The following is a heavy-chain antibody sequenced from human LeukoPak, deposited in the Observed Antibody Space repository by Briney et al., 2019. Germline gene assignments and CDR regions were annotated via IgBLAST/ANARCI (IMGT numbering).Heavy chain of an antibody. CDR3: ARPLPNCYDSSAYYSWIDF. Sequence: GGSLRLSCAASGFIFSDFSMNWVCQAPGKGLEWGSYITASSGAIYYAVSVKGRFTISRDNAKNSLYLHMNSLRAEDTALYYCARPLPNCYDSSAYYSWIDFWGQGTLVTVSS. J-gene: IGHJ4*02. CDR2: ITASSGAI. D-gene: IGHD3-22*01. CDR1: GFIFSDFS. V-gene: IGHV3-48*01.